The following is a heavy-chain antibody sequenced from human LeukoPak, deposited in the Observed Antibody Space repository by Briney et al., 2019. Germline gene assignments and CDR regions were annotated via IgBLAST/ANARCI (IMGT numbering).Heavy chain of an antibody. Sequence: GGSLRLSCAASGFTFSSYWMSWVRRAPGKGLEWVARIKQDGSERYYVDSVKGRFTISRDNAKNSLYLQMNSLRAEDTAVYFCARGYGSESYYNVNYFDYWGQGTLVTVSS. D-gene: IGHD3-10*01. CDR2: IKQDGSER. V-gene: IGHV3-7*04. CDR3: ARGYGSESYYNVNYFDY. CDR1: GFTFSSYW. J-gene: IGHJ4*02.